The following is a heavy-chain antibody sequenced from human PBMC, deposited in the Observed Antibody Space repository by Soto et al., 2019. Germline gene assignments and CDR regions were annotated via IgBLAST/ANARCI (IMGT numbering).Heavy chain of an antibody. CDR3: ARDQGEIVAAPTDNSGLCNRLDS. Sequence: QVKVVESGGGVVQPGRSLRLSCAASGFTFSNYGMQWVRQAPGKGLEWLAAIWYDGVNQHYADSVKGRFSTSRDNSKNTSYLQINSLRAEDTAVYYCARDQGEIVAAPTDNSGLCNRLDSWGQGTLVTVSS. V-gene: IGHV3-33*01. CDR2: IWYDGVNQ. D-gene: IGHD5-12*01. J-gene: IGHJ5*01. CDR1: GFTFSNYG.